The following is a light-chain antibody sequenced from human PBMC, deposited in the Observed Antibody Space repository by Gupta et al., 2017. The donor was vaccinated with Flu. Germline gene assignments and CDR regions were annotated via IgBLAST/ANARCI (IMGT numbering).Light chain of an antibody. V-gene: IGLV8-61*01. CDR2: STN. Sequence: QTVVTQEPSFSVSPRGTVPLTCGLSSGSVSTSYYPSWYQQTPGQAPRTLIYSTNTRSSGVPDRFSGSILGNKAALTITGAQADDESDYYCVLYMGSGIWVFGGGTKLTVL. CDR3: VLYMGSGIWV. J-gene: IGLJ3*02. CDR1: SGSVSTSYY.